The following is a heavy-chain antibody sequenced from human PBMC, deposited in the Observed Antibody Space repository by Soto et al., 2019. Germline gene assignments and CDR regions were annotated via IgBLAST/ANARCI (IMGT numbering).Heavy chain of an antibody. CDR1: GGSISSGDYY. Sequence: SETLSLTCTVSGGSISSGDYYWSWIRQPPGKGLEWIGYIYYSGNTYYNPSLKSRVTISVDTSKNQFSLKLTSVTAADTAVYYCARVVKIDSYFYNTRSFDYWGQGIMVTVSS. J-gene: IGHJ4*02. V-gene: IGHV4-30-4*01. D-gene: IGHD3-3*01. CDR2: IYYSGNT. CDR3: ARVVKIDSYFYNTRSFDY.